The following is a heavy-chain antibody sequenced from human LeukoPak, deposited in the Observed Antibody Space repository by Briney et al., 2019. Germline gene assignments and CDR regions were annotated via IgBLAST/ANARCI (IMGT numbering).Heavy chain of an antibody. J-gene: IGHJ4*02. Sequence: PSETLSLTCAVYGGSFSGYYWSWVRQPPGKGLEWIREINHSGSPNYNPPLKNRVTISADTSKNEFSLKLSSVTATDTAVYYCARVPHSVEGSMKAVFIHYFDYWGQGSLVSVSS. V-gene: IGHV4-34*01. D-gene: IGHD3-22*01. CDR1: GGSFSGYY. CDR2: INHSGSP. CDR3: ARVPHSVEGSMKAVFIHYFDY.